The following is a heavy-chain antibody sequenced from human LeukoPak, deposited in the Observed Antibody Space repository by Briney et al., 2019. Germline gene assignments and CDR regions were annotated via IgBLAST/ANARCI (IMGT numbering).Heavy chain of an antibody. V-gene: IGHV3-21*01. CDR1: GFTFSSYS. D-gene: IGHD4-23*01. J-gene: IGHJ4*02. Sequence: PGGSLRLSCAASGFTFSSYSTNWVRQAPGKGLEWVSSISSSSSYIYYADSVKGRFTISRDNAKNSLYLQMNSLRAEDTAVYYCARDLDYGGNLDYWGQGILVTVSS. CDR3: ARDLDYGGNLDY. CDR2: ISSSSSYI.